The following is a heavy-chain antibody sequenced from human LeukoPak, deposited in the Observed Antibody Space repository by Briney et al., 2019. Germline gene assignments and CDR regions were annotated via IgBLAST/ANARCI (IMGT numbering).Heavy chain of an antibody. CDR1: GFTFSSYA. D-gene: IGHD3-10*02. V-gene: IGHV3-23*01. CDR3: AELGITMIGGV. J-gene: IGHJ6*04. CDR2: ISGSDGTT. Sequence: GGSLRLSCAASGFTFSSYAMSWVRQAPGKGLEWVSSISGSDGTTYYADSVKGRFTISRDNAKNSLYLQMNSLRAEDTAVYYCAELGITMIGGVWGKGTTVTISS.